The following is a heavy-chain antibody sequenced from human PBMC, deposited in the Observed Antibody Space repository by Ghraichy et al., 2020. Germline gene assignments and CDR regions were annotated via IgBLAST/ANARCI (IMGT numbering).Heavy chain of an antibody. CDR2: IYYSGST. J-gene: IGHJ6*03. CDR3: AREVLTGDWYYYYMDV. D-gene: IGHD7-27*01. Sequence: SLNISCTVSGGSISSGGYYWSWIRQHPGKGLEWIGYIYYSGSTYYNPSLKSRVTISVDTSKNQFSLKLSSVTAADTAVYYCAREVLTGDWYYYYMDVWGKGTTVTVSS. CDR1: GGSISSGGYY. V-gene: IGHV4-31*03.